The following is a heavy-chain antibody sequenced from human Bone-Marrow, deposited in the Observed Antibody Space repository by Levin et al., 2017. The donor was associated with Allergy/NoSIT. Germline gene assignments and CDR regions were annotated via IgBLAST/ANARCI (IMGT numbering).Heavy chain of an antibody. CDR2: ISSSSTGHT. D-gene: IGHD3-10*01. CDR1: GFTFSDHY. J-gene: IGHJ3*02. V-gene: IGHV3-11*05. CDR3: AREGITMVGGALDAFDI. Sequence: GGSLRLSCAASGFTFSDHYMSWVRQAPGKGLEWVSCISSSSTGHTDYADSVKGRFTISRDNAKNSLYLQMNTLRAEDTAVYYCAREGITMVGGALDAFDIWGQGTIVTVSS.